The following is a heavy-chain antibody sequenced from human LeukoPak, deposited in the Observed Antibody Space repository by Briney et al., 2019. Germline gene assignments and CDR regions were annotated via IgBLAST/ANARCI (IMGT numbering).Heavy chain of an antibody. CDR2: INPSGGST. V-gene: IGHV1-46*01. CDR3: ARAEDYYYMDV. CDR1: GYTFTSYY. J-gene: IGHJ6*03. Sequence: ASVRVSCKASGYTFTSYYMHWVRQAPGQGLEWMGIINPSGGSTSYAQKFQGRVTMARDMSTSTVYMELSSLRSEDTAVYYCARAEDYYYMDVWGKGTTVTVSS.